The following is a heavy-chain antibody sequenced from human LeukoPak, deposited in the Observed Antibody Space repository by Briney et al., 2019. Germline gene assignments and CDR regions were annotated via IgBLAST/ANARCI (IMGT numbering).Heavy chain of an antibody. CDR1: GGSISSYY. CDR3: ARRNGYSLDAFDI. J-gene: IGHJ3*02. V-gene: IGHV4-59*08. Sequence: PSETLSLTCTVSGGSISSYYWNWIRQPPGKGLEWIGYIHYSGSTNYNPSLKSRVTISVDTSKNQFSLKLSSVTAADTAAYYCARRNGYSLDAFDIWGQGTMVTVSS. D-gene: IGHD5-24*01. CDR2: IHYSGST.